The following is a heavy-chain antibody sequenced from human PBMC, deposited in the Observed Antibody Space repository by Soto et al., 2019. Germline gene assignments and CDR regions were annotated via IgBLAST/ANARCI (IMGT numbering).Heavy chain of an antibody. Sequence: SETLSLTCTVSGGSISSSSYYWGWIRQPPGKGLEWIGSIYYSGSTYYNPSLKSRVTISVDTSKNQFSLKLSSVTAADTAVYYCARHGGRGNRFDPWGQGTRVTVSS. D-gene: IGHD2-15*01. J-gene: IGHJ5*02. CDR1: GGSISSSSYY. V-gene: IGHV4-39*01. CDR3: ARHGGRGNRFDP. CDR2: IYYSGST.